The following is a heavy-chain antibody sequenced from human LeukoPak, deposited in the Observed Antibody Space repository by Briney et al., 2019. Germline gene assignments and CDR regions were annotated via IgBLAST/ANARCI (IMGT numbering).Heavy chain of an antibody. D-gene: IGHD2-15*01. CDR1: RFTFSSYW. CDR2: IKQDGSGK. J-gene: IGHJ6*03. Sequence: PGGSLRLSCAASRFTFSSYWMSWVRQAPGEGLEWVANIKQDGSGKYYVDSVKGRFTISRDNAKNLLFLQMNSLRAEDTAVYYCARVLRYCSGGNCYSGGLGYMDVWGKGTTVTISS. V-gene: IGHV3-7*03. CDR3: ARVLRYCSGGNCYSGGLGYMDV.